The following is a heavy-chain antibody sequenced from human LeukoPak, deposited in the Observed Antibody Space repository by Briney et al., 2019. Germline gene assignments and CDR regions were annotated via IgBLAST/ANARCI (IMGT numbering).Heavy chain of an antibody. CDR2: IWYDGSNK. Sequence: GRSLRLSCAASGFTFSRYGMHWVRQAPGKGLEWVAVIWYDGSNKYYADSVKDRFTISRDNSKNTLYLQMNSLRAEDTAVYYCARDYSSGYYNYFDYWGQGTLVTVSS. CDR3: ARDYSSGYYNYFDY. V-gene: IGHV3-33*01. D-gene: IGHD3-22*01. CDR1: GFTFSRYG. J-gene: IGHJ4*02.